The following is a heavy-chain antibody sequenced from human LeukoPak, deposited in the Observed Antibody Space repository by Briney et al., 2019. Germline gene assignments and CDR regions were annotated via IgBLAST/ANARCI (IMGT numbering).Heavy chain of an antibody. Sequence: SVKVSCKASGGTFSSYAISWVRQAPGQGLEWMGRIIPILGIANYAQKFQGRVTITADKSTSTAYMELSSLRSEDTAVYYCARDPLEYCSSTSCSYYGMDVWGQGTTVTVSS. CDR1: GGTFSSYA. J-gene: IGHJ6*02. CDR3: ARDPLEYCSSTSCSYYGMDV. D-gene: IGHD2-2*01. V-gene: IGHV1-69*04. CDR2: IIPILGIA.